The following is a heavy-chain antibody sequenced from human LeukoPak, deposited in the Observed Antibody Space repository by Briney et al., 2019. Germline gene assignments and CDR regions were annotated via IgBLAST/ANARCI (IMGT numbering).Heavy chain of an antibody. Sequence: KPGGSLRPSCAASGFTFSSYSMNWVRQAPGKGLEWVSSISSSSSYIYYADSVKGRFTTSRDNAKNSLYLQMNSLRAEDTAVYYCARVGYGSGSYYSVNWGQGTLVTVSS. CDR1: GFTFSSYS. CDR2: ISSSSSYI. J-gene: IGHJ4*02. CDR3: ARVGYGSGSYYSVN. V-gene: IGHV3-21*01. D-gene: IGHD3-10*01.